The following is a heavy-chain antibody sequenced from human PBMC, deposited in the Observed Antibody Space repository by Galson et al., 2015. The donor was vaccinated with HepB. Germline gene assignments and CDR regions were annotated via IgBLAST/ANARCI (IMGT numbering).Heavy chain of an antibody. CDR3: ARVYYGSGSYSYEAQGPADY. CDR2: INPNSGGT. CDR1: GYTFTGYY. D-gene: IGHD3-10*01. Sequence: SVKVSCKASGYTFTGYYMHWVRQAPGQGLEWMGRINPNSGGTNYAQKFQGRVTMTRDTSISTAYMELSRLRSDDTAVYYCARVYYGSGSYSYEAQGPADYWGQGTLVTVSS. V-gene: IGHV1-2*06. J-gene: IGHJ4*02.